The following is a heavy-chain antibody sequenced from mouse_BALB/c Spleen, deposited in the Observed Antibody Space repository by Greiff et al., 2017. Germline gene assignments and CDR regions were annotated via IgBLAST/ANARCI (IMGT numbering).Heavy chain of an antibody. CDR3: TRDGGRVYFDY. CDR2: ISSGGSYT. V-gene: IGHV5-6-4*01. D-gene: IGHD3-3*01. J-gene: IGHJ2*01. Sequence: EVKLVESGGGLVKPGGSLKLSCAASGFTFSSYTMSWVRQTPEKRLEWVATISSGGSYTYYPDSVKGRFTISRDNAKNTLYLQMSSLKSEDTAMYYCTRDGGRVYFDYWGQGTTLTVSS. CDR1: GFTFSSYT.